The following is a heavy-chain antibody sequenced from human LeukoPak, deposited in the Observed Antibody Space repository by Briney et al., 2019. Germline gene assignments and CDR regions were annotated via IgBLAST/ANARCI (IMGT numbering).Heavy chain of an antibody. CDR1: GFIFSTYA. J-gene: IGHJ4*02. Sequence: GGSLRLSCAASGFIFSTYAMSWVRQAPGKGLEWVSSISSSSSYIYYADSVKGRFTISRDNAKNSLYLQMNSLRAEDTAVYYCARSTLLAYWGQGTLVTVSS. CDR2: ISSSSSYI. CDR3: ARSTLLAY. V-gene: IGHV3-21*01.